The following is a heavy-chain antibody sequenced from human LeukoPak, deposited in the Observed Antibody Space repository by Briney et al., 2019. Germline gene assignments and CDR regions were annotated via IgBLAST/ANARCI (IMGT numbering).Heavy chain of an antibody. Sequence: SETLSLTCTVPGGFISSSSYYWGWLRQPPGKGLEWIGSIYYSGSTYYNPSLKSRVTISVDTSKNQFSLKLSSVTAADTAVYYCARYGSGSYYRSFDPWGQGTLVTVSS. CDR1: GGFISSSSYY. CDR2: IYYSGST. V-gene: IGHV4-39*01. D-gene: IGHD3-10*01. CDR3: ARYGSGSYYRSFDP. J-gene: IGHJ5*02.